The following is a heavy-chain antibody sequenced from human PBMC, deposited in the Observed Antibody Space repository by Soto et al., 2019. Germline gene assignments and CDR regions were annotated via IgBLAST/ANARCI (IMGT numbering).Heavy chain of an antibody. CDR1: RFTFSSYA. V-gene: IGHV3-23*01. CDR3: ARRLDVGIVGDTTHYYYDMDV. J-gene: IGHJ6*02. CDR2: ISGGGGSP. D-gene: IGHD1-26*01. Sequence: PGGSLRLSCAASRFTFSSYAMSWVRQAPGKGLEWVSAISGGGGSPYYADSVKGRFTISRDNSKNMLFLQMNSLRTDDTAVYYCARRLDVGIVGDTTHYYYDMDVWGQGTMVTVSS.